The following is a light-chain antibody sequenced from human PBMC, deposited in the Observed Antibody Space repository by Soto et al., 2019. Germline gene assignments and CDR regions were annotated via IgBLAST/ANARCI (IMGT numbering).Light chain of an antibody. V-gene: IGKV3-11*01. CDR1: QSVSRY. Sequence: EIVLTQSPATLSLSPGERATLYCRASQSVSRYLAWYQQKPGQAPRLLIYDASNRATGIPARFSGSGSGTDFTLTISSLEPEDFAVYYCQQRSNSPLTFGGGTKVVNK. CDR2: DAS. CDR3: QQRSNSPLT. J-gene: IGKJ4*01.